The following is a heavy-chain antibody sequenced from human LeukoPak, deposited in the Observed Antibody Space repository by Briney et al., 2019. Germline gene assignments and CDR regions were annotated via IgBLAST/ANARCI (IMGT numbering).Heavy chain of an antibody. CDR3: ARDHSMDYGNWFDP. Sequence: GGSLRLSCAASGFTFSTYAMHWVRQAPGKGLEWVVVISYDGSTKYYADSVKGRFTISRDNSRNTLYLQMNSLRAHDTAVYYCARDHSMDYGNWFDPWGQGTLVTVSS. J-gene: IGHJ5*02. V-gene: IGHV3-30-3*01. CDR2: ISYDGSTK. CDR1: GFTFSTYA. D-gene: IGHD4-17*01.